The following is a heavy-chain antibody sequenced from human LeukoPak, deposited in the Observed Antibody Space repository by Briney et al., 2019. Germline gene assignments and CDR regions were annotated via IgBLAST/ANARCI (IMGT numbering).Heavy chain of an antibody. D-gene: IGHD5-18*01. Sequence: GGSLRLSCAASGFTFSRYALHWVRQAPGKGLEYVSGIISNGGSTNYADSVKGRFTISRDNSKNTLYLQMNSLRAEDTAVYYCAKEGYRYGYAIDYWGQGTLVTVSS. V-gene: IGHV3-64*04. CDR3: AKEGYRYGYAIDY. J-gene: IGHJ4*02. CDR2: IISNGGST. CDR1: GFTFSRYA.